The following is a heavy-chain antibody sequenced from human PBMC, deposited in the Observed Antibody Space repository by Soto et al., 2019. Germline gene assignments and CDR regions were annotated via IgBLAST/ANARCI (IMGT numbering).Heavy chain of an antibody. CDR3: ATKAPN. J-gene: IGHJ4*02. CDR1: GYSFSSYW. CDR2: IYPGDSDT. V-gene: IGHV5-51*01. Sequence: GESLKISCKGSGYSFSSYWIGWVRQMPGKGLERMRIIYPGDSDTRYSPTFQGHVTISADKSISTAYLQWSSLKASDTAMYYCATKAPNWGQGTLVTVSS.